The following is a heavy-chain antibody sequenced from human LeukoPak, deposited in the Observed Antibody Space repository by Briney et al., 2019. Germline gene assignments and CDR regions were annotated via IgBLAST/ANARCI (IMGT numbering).Heavy chain of an antibody. J-gene: IGHJ6*02. V-gene: IGHV3-9*01. CDR1: GFTFDNYA. CDR3: ARAGLSGAYYYYGMDV. CDR2: ITWNSGSV. Sequence: PGGSLRLSCAASGFTFDNYAMHWVRQAPGKGLKWVSGITWNSGSVAYADSVEGRFTISRENAKNFLYLQMNSLRAGDTAVYYCARAGLSGAYYYYGMDVWGQGTTVIVSS. D-gene: IGHD2/OR15-2a*01.